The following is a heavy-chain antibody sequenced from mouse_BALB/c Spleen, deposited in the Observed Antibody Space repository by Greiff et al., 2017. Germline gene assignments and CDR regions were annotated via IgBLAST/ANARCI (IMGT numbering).Heavy chain of an antibody. CDR2: ISSGSSTI. D-gene: IGHD3-1*01. Sequence: DVMLVESGGGLVQPGGSRKLSCAASGFTFSSFGMHWVRQAPEKGLEWVAYISSGSSTIYYADTVKGRFTISRDNPKNTLFLQMTSLRSEDTAMYNCARSGAVDYWGQGTSVTVSS. V-gene: IGHV5-17*02. J-gene: IGHJ4*01. CDR3: ARSGAVDY. CDR1: GFTFSSFG.